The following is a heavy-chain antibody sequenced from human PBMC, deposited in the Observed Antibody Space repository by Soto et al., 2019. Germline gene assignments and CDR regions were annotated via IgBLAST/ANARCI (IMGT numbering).Heavy chain of an antibody. CDR2: IIPIFGTA. J-gene: IGHJ1*01. V-gene: IGHV1-69*06. CDR3: ATYDYGDYGGGLYFQH. CDR1: GGTFSSYA. Sequence: QVQLVQSGAEVKKPGSSVKVSCKASGGTFSSYAISWVRQAPGQGLEWMGGIIPIFGTANYAQKFQGRVTITADKSTSTAYMGLSSLRSEDTAVYYCATYDYGDYGGGLYFQHWGQGTLVTVSS. D-gene: IGHD4-17*01.